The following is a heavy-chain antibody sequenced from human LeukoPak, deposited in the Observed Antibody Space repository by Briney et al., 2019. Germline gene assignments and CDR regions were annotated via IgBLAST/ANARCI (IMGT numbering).Heavy chain of an antibody. CDR3: ARSSGESGFFDY. V-gene: IGHV4-30-4*01. D-gene: IGHD6-19*01. CDR1: GGSISSGDYY. J-gene: IGHJ4*02. CDR2: IYYSGST. Sequence: SQTLSLTCTVSGGSISSGDYYWSWIRQPPGKGLEWIGYIYYSGSTYYNPFLKSRVTISVDTSKNQFSLKLSSVTAADTAVYYCARSSGESGFFDYWGQGTLVTVSS.